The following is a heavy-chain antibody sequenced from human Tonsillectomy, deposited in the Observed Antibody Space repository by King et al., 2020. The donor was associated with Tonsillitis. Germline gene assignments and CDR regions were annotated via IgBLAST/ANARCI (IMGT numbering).Heavy chain of an antibody. V-gene: IGHV3-30*18. Sequence: LVESGGGVVQPGRSLRLSCAASRFTFNSYGMHWVRQAPGKGLEWVALISLDGNNKYYADSVKVRFTISKDNSKYTLYLQMNSLRPEYTAVYFCAKDGDVAVASSCGKYFDYWGQGTLVTVSS. CDR1: RFTFNSYG. CDR2: ISLDGNNK. D-gene: IGHD2-15*01. J-gene: IGHJ4*02. CDR3: AKDGDVAVASSCGKYFDY.